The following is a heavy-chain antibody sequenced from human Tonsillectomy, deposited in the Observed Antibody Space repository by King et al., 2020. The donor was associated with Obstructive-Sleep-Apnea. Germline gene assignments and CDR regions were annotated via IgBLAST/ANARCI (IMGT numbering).Heavy chain of an antibody. CDR2: ISGSGGST. CDR1: GFTFSDYT. V-gene: IGHV3-23*04. Sequence: VQLVESGGGLVQPGGSLRLSCAASGFTFSDYTMNWVRQAPGKGLEWVSTISGSGGSTYADSVRGRSTISSDNSKNMLYLQMNSLRDEDTAVYYCAKDSPGSGYLSDYWGQGTLVTVSS. CDR3: AKDSPGSGYLSDY. J-gene: IGHJ4*02. D-gene: IGHD2-15*01.